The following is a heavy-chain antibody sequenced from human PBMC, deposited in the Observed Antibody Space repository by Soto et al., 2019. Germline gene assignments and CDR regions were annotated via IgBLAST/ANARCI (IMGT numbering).Heavy chain of an antibody. CDR1: GFSFTTYGVG. CDR3: TKKGQYHDSSACGRDCYMDV. Sequence: QITLKESGPTLVKHTQTLTLTCTFSGFSFTTYGVGVGWIRQAPGKAPEWLALIYWDDQKTFRSSLESRLTITKDTSKDQVVRTITNMDPVDTATYYCTKKGQYHDSSACGRDCYMDVWGKGTTVTVSS. CDR2: IYWDDQK. D-gene: IGHD2-2*01. V-gene: IGHV2-5*02. J-gene: IGHJ6*04.